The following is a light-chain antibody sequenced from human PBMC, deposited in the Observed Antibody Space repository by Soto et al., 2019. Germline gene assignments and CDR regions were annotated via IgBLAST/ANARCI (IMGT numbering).Light chain of an antibody. CDR2: DAS. V-gene: IGKV3-15*01. CDR1: QSVSSK. J-gene: IGKJ1*01. CDR3: QQFNNWPRT. Sequence: EIARTPSPANLSVHPGERATLSCRASQSVSSKLAWYQQKPGQAPRLLIYDASTRATGIPARFSGSGSGTEFTLTISSLQSEDFAVYYCQQFNNWPRTFGQGTKVDIK.